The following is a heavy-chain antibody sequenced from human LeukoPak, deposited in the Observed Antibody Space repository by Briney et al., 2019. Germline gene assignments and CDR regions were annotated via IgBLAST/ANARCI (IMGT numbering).Heavy chain of an antibody. V-gene: IGHV3-23*01. CDR1: GFTFHIYA. CDR2: IGGGDT. CDR3: AKDMINGNGEYDAFDI. J-gene: IGHJ3*02. Sequence: GGSLRLSCATSGFTFHIYAMHWVRQASGKGPEWVSGIGGGDTYYAKSVRGRFTISRDDARKTLHLQMNMLRADDTAIYYCAKDMINGNGEYDAFDIWGRGTMVTVSS. D-gene: IGHD3-10*01.